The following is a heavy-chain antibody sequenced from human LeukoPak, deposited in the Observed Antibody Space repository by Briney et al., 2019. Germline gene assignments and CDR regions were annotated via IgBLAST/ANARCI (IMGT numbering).Heavy chain of an antibody. D-gene: IGHD6-13*01. CDR1: GGSISSSSYY. V-gene: IGHV4-39*07. Sequence: PSETLSLTCTVSGGSISSSSYYWGWIRQPPGKGLEWIGSIYYSGSTYYNPSLKSRVTISVDTSKNQFSLKLSSVTAADTAVYYCASAFKVVAGIAAAGPNLFDYWGQGTLVTVPS. CDR2: IYYSGST. CDR3: ASAFKVVAGIAAAGPNLFDY. J-gene: IGHJ4*02.